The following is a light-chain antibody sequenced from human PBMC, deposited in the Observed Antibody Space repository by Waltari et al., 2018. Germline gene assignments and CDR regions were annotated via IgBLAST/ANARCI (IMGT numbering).Light chain of an antibody. CDR1: SPNTGSYL. V-gene: IGLV1-47*01. Sequence: QSVLTQPPSASGTPGQRVTIPCSGSSPNTGSYLVSWYQQLPGTAPKLLIYRNNQRPSGVPDRFSGSTSGTSASLAISGLRSEDEADYYCVVWDDSLSGRVFGGGTKLTVL. J-gene: IGLJ3*02. CDR3: VVWDDSLSGRV. CDR2: RNN.